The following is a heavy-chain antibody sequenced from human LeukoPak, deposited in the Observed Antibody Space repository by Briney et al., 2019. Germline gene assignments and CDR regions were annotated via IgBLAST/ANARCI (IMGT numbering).Heavy chain of an antibody. Sequence: SETLSLTCAVYGGSFSGYYWSWIRQPPGKGLEWIGEINHSGSTNYNPSLKSRVTISVDTSKNQFSLKLSSVTAADTAVYYCARLRYYDSSGYLEGADDAFDNWGQGTMVTVSS. J-gene: IGHJ3*02. V-gene: IGHV4-34*01. CDR2: INHSGST. CDR1: GGSFSGYY. D-gene: IGHD3-22*01. CDR3: ARLRYYDSSGYLEGADDAFDN.